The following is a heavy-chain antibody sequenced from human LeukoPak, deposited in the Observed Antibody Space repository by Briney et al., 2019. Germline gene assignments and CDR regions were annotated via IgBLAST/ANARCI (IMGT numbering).Heavy chain of an antibody. Sequence: GGSLRLSCAASGFTFSSYWMQWVRQAPGKGLVWVSRINSDGSSTSYADSVKGRFTISRDNAKNTPYLQINSLRAEDTAVYYCARGPRAYSSGYYYPFDYWGQGTLVTVSS. J-gene: IGHJ4*02. CDR3: ARGPRAYSSGYYYPFDY. CDR2: INSDGSST. CDR1: GFTFSSYW. D-gene: IGHD3-22*01. V-gene: IGHV3-74*01.